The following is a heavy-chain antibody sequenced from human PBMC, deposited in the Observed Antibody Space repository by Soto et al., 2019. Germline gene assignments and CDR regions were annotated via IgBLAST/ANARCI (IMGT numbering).Heavy chain of an antibody. V-gene: IGHV1-18*01. CDR1: GYTFNSYG. Sequence: QVQLVQSGAEVKKPGASVKVSCKASGYTFNSYGITWVRQAPGQGLEWMGWISAYNGNTNYAQKFQGRVTMTTDTTTNTGYMGLRSLGSYDTAGEYLARDIISEYRLGKSNRFDPWGQGTPVTVSS. D-gene: IGHD2-2*01. CDR3: ARDIISEYRLGKSNRFDP. CDR2: ISAYNGNT. J-gene: IGHJ5*01.